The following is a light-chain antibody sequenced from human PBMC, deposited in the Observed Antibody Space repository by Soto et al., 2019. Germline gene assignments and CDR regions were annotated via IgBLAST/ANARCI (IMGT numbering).Light chain of an antibody. CDR3: QQRSNWPPA. CDR2: DAS. J-gene: IGKJ1*01. V-gene: IGKV3-11*01. Sequence: VLRQTPAALSFCPWAIGALAWMASQGVSSYLAWHQQKPGEAPRLLIYDASNRATDIPARFSGSWSGTDVTPAFSSLGPEDFAFYCCQQRSNWPPAFGEGTKVDIK. CDR1: QGVSSY.